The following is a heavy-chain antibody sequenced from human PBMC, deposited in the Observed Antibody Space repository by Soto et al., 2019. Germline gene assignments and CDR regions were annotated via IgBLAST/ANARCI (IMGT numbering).Heavy chain of an antibody. CDR3: ARGRYCSDRCGYYYYYAMDV. Sequence: QVQLVQSGAEVKKPGSSVKVSCKASGGTFSSYTISWVRHAPGQGLEWMGGIIPIFGPANSAQKFQGRATISADKSTSTAYMELSSLRSDDTSVYYCARGRYCSDRCGYYYYYAMDVWGQGSTITVSS. CDR2: IIPIFGPA. CDR1: GGTFSSYT. V-gene: IGHV1-69*06. D-gene: IGHD3-22*01. J-gene: IGHJ6*02.